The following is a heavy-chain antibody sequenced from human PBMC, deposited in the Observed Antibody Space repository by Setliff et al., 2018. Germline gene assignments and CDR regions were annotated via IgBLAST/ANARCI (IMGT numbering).Heavy chain of an antibody. CDR3: VKDPKYGGAWPHPAYFDY. J-gene: IGHJ4*02. CDR2: INRNGGRI. CDR1: GFTFDDYV. V-gene: IGHV3-20*04. Sequence: LRLSCAASGFTFDDYVMSWVRQAPGKGLEWVSDINRNGGRIGYADPVKGRFTISRDNAKNSLYLQMNSLGAEDTAVYYCVKDPKYGGAWPHPAYFDYWGQGTLVTVSS. D-gene: IGHD2-8*01.